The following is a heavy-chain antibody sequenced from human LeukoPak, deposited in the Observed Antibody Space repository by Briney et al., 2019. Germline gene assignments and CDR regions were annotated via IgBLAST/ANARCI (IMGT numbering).Heavy chain of an antibody. CDR1: GGSISSSSYY. CDR2: IYYSGST. V-gene: IGHV4-39*01. Sequence: SETLSLTCTVSGGSISSSSYYWGWIRQPPGKGLEWIGSIYYSGSTYYNPSLKSRVTISVDTSKNQFSLKLSSVTAADTAVYYCARLPIMVREIAHDAFDIWGQETMVTVSS. CDR3: ARLPIMVREIAHDAFDI. D-gene: IGHD3-10*01. J-gene: IGHJ3*02.